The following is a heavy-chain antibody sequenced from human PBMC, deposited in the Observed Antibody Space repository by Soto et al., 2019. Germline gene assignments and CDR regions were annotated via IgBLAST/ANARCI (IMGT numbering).Heavy chain of an antibody. D-gene: IGHD6-13*01. V-gene: IGHV3-30-3*01. CDR1: GFTFSSYA. CDR3: ARDGPYSSSWIDILVDPYNWFDP. CDR2: ISYDGSNK. J-gene: IGHJ5*02. Sequence: PGGSLRLSCAASGFTFSSYAMHWVRQAPGKGLEWVAVISYDGSNKYYADSVKGRFTISRDNSKNTLYLQMNSLRAEDTAVYYCARDGPYSSSWIDILVDPYNWFDPWGQGTLVTVSS.